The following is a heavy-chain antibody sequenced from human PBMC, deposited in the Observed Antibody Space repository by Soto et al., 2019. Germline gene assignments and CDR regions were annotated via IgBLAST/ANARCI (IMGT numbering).Heavy chain of an antibody. CDR2: IIPIFGTA. CDR1: GGTFSSYA. V-gene: IGHV1-69*01. D-gene: IGHD3-22*01. CDR3: ARGPLDREEYYYYGMDV. J-gene: IGHJ6*02. Sequence: QVQLVQSGAEVKKPGSSVKVSCKASGGTFSSYAISWVRQAPGQGLEWMGGIIPIFGTANYAQKFQGRVTITADESTSTAYMALSSLRSEDTAVYYCARGPLDREEYYYYGMDVWGQGTTVTVSS.